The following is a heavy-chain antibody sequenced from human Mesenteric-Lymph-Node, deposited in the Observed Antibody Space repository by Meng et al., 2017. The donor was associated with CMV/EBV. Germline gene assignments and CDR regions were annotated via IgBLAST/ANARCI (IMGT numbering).Heavy chain of an antibody. CDR1: GASVNSGPYY. J-gene: IGHJ3*02. Sequence: SETLSLTCTVSGASVNSGPYYWTWIRQPPGKELEWIGYIYYTGSTNYNPSLKSRLTISLDTSKNHFSLKLSSVTAADTAVYYCARAQDIDYYDFWKRAFDIWGQGTMVTVSS. D-gene: IGHD3-3*01. CDR2: IYYTGST. V-gene: IGHV4-61*01. CDR3: ARAQDIDYYDFWKRAFDI.